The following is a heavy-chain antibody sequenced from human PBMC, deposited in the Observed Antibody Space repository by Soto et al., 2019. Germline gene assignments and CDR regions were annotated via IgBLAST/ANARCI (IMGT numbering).Heavy chain of an antibody. CDR3: ARGIAVAGGHWFDP. V-gene: IGHV3-53*01. CDR2: IYSGGST. CDR1: GFTVSSNY. J-gene: IGHJ5*02. Sequence: EVQLVESGGGLIQPGGSLRLSCAASGFTVSSNYMSWVRQAPGKGLEWVSVIYSGGSTYYADSVKGRFTISRDNSKNTLYRQMNSLRAEDTAVYYCARGIAVAGGHWFDPWGQGTLVTVSS. D-gene: IGHD6-19*01.